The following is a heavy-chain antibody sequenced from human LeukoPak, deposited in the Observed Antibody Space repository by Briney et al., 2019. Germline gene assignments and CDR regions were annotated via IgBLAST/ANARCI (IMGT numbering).Heavy chain of an antibody. Sequence: GASVKVSCKASGYTFTDYYIHWVRQAPGQGLEWMGWINPNNGDTKYAQKFQGRVTMTRDTSISTAYMELSRLRSDDTAVYYCARDAVARDGYSDYWGQGTLVTVSS. D-gene: IGHD5-24*01. CDR2: INPNNGDT. V-gene: IGHV1-2*02. J-gene: IGHJ4*02. CDR1: GYTFTDYY. CDR3: ARDAVARDGYSDY.